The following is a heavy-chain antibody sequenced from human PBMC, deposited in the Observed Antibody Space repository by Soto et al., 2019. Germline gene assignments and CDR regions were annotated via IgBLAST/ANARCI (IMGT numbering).Heavy chain of an antibody. V-gene: IGHV3-48*02. CDR1: GFPLSNFG. J-gene: IGHJ4*02. Sequence: EVQLVESGGGLVQPGGSLRLSCAASGFPLSNFGMNWVRQPPGKGLAWVSYISSSISTKQYADSVKGRFTISRDNAKNSLFLQMNSLRDEDTAVYYCTRGGAARPDYWGQGTLVTVSS. D-gene: IGHD6-6*01. CDR3: TRGGAARPDY. CDR2: ISSSISTK.